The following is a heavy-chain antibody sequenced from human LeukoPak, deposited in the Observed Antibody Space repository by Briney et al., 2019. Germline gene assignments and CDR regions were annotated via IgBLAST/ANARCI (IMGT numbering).Heavy chain of an antibody. V-gene: IGHV1-2*02. D-gene: IGHD1-14*01. CDR3: ARVLARYGNLDY. CDR1: GYTFSGHY. CDR2: INPNSGGT. Sequence: ASVKVSCKASGYTFSGHYIHWVRQAPGQGLEWMGWINPNSGGTNYTQKFQGRVTMTRDTSISTAYLELNRLTSDDTAVYYCARVLARYGNLDYWGQGILVTVSS. J-gene: IGHJ4*02.